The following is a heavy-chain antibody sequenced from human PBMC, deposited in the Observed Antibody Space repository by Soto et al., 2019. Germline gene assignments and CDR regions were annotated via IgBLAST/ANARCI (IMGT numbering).Heavy chain of an antibody. Sequence: QAGGSLRLSCAASGFTFSSYGMHWVRQAPGKGLEWVAVISYDGSNKYYADSAKGRFTISRDNSKSTLYLQMSSLRAEDTAVYYCVKALSESGGNPYFDYWGQGTLVTVSS. CDR1: GFTFSSYG. V-gene: IGHV3-30*18. D-gene: IGHD2-15*01. CDR2: ISYDGSNK. CDR3: VKALSESGGNPYFDY. J-gene: IGHJ4*02.